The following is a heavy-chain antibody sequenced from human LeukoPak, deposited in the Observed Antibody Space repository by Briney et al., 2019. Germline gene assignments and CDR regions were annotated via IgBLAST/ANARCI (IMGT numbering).Heavy chain of an antibody. CDR1: GYTFTGYY. D-gene: IGHD6-6*01. J-gene: IGHJ5*02. CDR3: ARDSSRVPFDDGRAARGWFDP. Sequence: ASVKVSCKASGYTFTGYYMHWVRQAPGQGLEWMGWINPNSGGTNYAQKFQGRVTMTRDTSISTAYMELSRLRSDDTAVYYCARDSSRVPFDDGRAARGWFDPWGQGTLVTVSS. V-gene: IGHV1-2*02. CDR2: INPNSGGT.